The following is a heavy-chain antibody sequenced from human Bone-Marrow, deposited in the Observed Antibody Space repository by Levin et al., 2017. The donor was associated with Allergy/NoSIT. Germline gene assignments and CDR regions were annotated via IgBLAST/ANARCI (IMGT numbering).Heavy chain of an antibody. CDR2: ISCDGGST. CDR3: AKGYGSGSYSYYYYYGMDV. V-gene: IGHV3-43D*03. CDR1: GFTFDDYA. D-gene: IGHD3-10*01. Sequence: LSLTCAASGFTFDDYAMHWVRQAPGKGLEWVSLISCDGGSTYYADSVKGRFTISRDNSKNSLYLQMNSLRAEDTALYYCAKGYGSGSYSYYYYYGMDVWGQGTTVTVSS. J-gene: IGHJ6*02.